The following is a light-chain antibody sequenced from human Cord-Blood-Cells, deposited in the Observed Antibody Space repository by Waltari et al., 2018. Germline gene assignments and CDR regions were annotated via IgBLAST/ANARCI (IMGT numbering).Light chain of an antibody. CDR1: SGINVGTYR. Sequence: QAVLTQPASLSASPGASASLTCTLRSGINVGTYRIYWYQQKPGSPPQYLLRYKSDSDKQLGSGVPSRCSGSKDASANAGILLISGLQSEDEADYYCIIWHSSAWVFGGGTKLTVL. J-gene: IGLJ3*02. CDR2: YKSDSDK. V-gene: IGLV5-45*01. CDR3: IIWHSSAWV.